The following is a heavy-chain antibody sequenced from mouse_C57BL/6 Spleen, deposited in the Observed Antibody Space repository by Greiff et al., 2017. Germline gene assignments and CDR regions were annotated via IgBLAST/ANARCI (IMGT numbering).Heavy chain of an antibody. CDR3: ASRYGSSPYYYAMDY. CDR1: GFNIKDYY. J-gene: IGHJ4*01. CDR2: IDPEDGET. V-gene: IGHV14-2*01. Sequence: VQLKQSGAELVKPGASVKLSCTASGFNIKDYYMHWVKQRTEQGLEWIGRIDPEDGETKYAPKFQGKATITADTSSNTAYLQLSSLTSEDTAVYYCASRYGSSPYYYAMDYWGQGTSVTVSS. D-gene: IGHD1-1*01.